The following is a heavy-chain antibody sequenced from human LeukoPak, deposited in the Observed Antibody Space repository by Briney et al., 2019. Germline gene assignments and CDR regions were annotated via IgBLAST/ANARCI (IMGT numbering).Heavy chain of an antibody. Sequence: ASVKVSCKASGYTFPSYYMHWVRQAPGQGLEWMGVINPSGGNTNSAQKFQGRVTMTRDTSTRTVYMELSSLRSEDTAVYYCTRVMAAAGTSDYWGQGTLVTVSS. J-gene: IGHJ4*02. V-gene: IGHV1-46*01. CDR1: GYTFPSYY. CDR2: INPSGGNT. D-gene: IGHD6-13*01. CDR3: TRVMAAAGTSDY.